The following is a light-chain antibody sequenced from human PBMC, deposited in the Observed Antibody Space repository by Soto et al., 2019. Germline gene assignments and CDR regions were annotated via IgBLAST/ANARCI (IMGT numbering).Light chain of an antibody. CDR2: EVS. Sequence: QSALTQPASVSGSPGQSITISCTGSSSDIGSYNLVSWYQQHPGKAPKFMIYEVSKRPSGVSNRFSGSKSDNTASLTISGLQAEDEADYYCCSYAGRGTLVFGGGTQLTVL. CDR1: SSDIGSYNL. V-gene: IGLV2-23*02. CDR3: CSYAGRGTLV. J-gene: IGLJ2*01.